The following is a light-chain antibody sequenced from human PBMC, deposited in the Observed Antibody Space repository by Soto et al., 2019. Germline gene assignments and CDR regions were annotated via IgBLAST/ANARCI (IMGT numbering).Light chain of an antibody. CDR3: MQNTQFPLT. CDR2: RVS. V-gene: IGKV2-24*01. CDR1: QSLVHSDGPTY. J-gene: IGKJ4*01. Sequence: EIVMTRSALASDVIFGQPSTISCGSSQSLVHSDGPTYLSWLHVGPGQSPRPRSDRVSDRFPGVPDRFTGSGAETNFTLKISRVEAEDVGTYYCMQNTQFPLTFGGGTKVDTK.